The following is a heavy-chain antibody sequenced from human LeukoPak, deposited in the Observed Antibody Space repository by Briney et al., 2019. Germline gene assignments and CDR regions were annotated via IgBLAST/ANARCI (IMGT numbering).Heavy chain of an antibody. CDR1: GYTFTSYD. CDR2: MNPNSGNT. CDR3: ARVRGSGSYRPYYFDY. J-gene: IGHJ4*02. Sequence: ASVKVSCKASGYTFTSYDINWVRQATGQGLAWMGWMNPNSGNTGYAQKFQGRVTMTRNTSISTAYMELSSLRSEDTAVYYCARVRGSGSYRPYYFDYWGQGTLVTVSS. D-gene: IGHD3-10*01. V-gene: IGHV1-8*01.